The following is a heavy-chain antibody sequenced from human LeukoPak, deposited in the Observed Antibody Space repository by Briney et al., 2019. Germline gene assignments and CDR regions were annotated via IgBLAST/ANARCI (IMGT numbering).Heavy chain of an antibody. V-gene: IGHV1-69*04. J-gene: IGHJ5*02. CDR1: GGTFSSYA. CDR3: ARMQSLNDFWSGYSASGWFDP. D-gene: IGHD3-3*01. Sequence: ASVKVSCKASGGTFSSYAISWVRQAPGQGLEWMGRIIPILGIANYAQKFQGRVTITADKSTSTAYMELSSLRSDDTAVYYCARMQSLNDFWSGYSASGWFDPWGQGTLVTVSS. CDR2: IIPILGIA.